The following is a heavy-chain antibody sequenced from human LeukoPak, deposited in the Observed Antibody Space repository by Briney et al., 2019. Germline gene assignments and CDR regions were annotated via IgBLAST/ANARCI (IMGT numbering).Heavy chain of an antibody. CDR3: ARGGYSYGSYYYMDV. Sequence: GGSLRLSCAASGFTFSSYWMHWVRQAPGKGLVWVSRINSDGSSTSYADSVQGRFTISRDNPKNTLYLQMNSPCAEDPAVYYCARGGYSYGSYYYMDVWGKGTTVTVSS. D-gene: IGHD5-18*01. V-gene: IGHV3-74*01. J-gene: IGHJ6*03. CDR1: GFTFSSYW. CDR2: INSDGSST.